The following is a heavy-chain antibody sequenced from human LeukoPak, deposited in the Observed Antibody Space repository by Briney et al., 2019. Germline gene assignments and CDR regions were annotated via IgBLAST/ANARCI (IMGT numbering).Heavy chain of an antibody. V-gene: IGHV4-4*07. Sequence: SETLSLTCTVSGGSISNYYWSWIRQPAGKGLEWIGRTYTSGSTNYNPSLKNRVTMSVDTSKNQFSLKLTSVTAADTAVYYCARANYGDSRPFDYWGQGTLVTVSS. CDR2: TYTSGST. CDR1: GGSISNYY. CDR3: ARANYGDSRPFDY. D-gene: IGHD4-17*01. J-gene: IGHJ4*02.